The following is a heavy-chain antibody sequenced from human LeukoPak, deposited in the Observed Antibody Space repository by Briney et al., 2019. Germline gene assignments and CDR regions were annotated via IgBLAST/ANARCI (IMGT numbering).Heavy chain of an antibody. D-gene: IGHD5-24*01. CDR1: GGTFSSYA. Sequence: SVKVSCKASGGTFSSYAISWVRQAPGQGLEWMGRIIPIFGTANYAQKFQGRVTITADESTSTAYMELSSLRSEDTAVYYCARDLKRGDGYAPATFDYWGQGTLVTVSS. V-gene: IGHV1-69*13. J-gene: IGHJ4*02. CDR2: IIPIFGTA. CDR3: ARDLKRGDGYAPATFDY.